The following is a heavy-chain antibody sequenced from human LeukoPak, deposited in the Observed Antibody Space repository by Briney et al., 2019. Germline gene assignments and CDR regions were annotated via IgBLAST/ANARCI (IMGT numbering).Heavy chain of an antibody. CDR1: GGSISSGSYY. J-gene: IGHJ4*02. V-gene: IGHV4-61*02. CDR3: ARGLWFGELRYFDY. Sequence: SETLSLTCTVSGGSISSGSYYWSWIRQPAGKGLEWIGRIYTSGSTNHNPSLKSRVTISVDTSKNQFSLKLSSVTAADTAVYYCARGLWFGELRYFDYWGQGTLVTVSS. CDR2: IYTSGST. D-gene: IGHD3-10*01.